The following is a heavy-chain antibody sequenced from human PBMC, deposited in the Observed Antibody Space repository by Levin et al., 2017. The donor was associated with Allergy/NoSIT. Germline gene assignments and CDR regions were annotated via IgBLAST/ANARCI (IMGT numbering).Heavy chain of an antibody. CDR1: GFTFSSYV. CDR3: AKIARAGFNTGQHYHFYTMDV. J-gene: IGHJ6*02. Sequence: GGSLRLSCAASGFTFSSYVMSWVRQAPGKGLQWVSAISGGAGTTYNADSVKGRFTISRDNSKNTLYLQMNSLRAEDTALYYCAKIARAGFNTGQHYHFYTMDVWGQGTTVTVSS. V-gene: IGHV3-23*01. CDR2: ISGGAGTT. D-gene: IGHD1-1*01.